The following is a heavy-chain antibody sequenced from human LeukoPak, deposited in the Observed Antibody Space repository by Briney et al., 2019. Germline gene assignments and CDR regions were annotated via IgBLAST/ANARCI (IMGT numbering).Heavy chain of an antibody. CDR3: AKGWRVGTTTPLDY. CDR1: GLTFSSHA. J-gene: IGHJ4*02. V-gene: IGHV3-23*01. D-gene: IGHD1-26*01. CDR2: INPGGDST. Sequence: GGSLRLSCTPSGLTFSSHAMSWVRQAPGKGLEWVSPINPGGDSTYYADSVKGRFTISRDNSKNTLYLQMNSLRAEDTAIYYCAKGWRVGTTTPLDYWGQGTLVTVSS.